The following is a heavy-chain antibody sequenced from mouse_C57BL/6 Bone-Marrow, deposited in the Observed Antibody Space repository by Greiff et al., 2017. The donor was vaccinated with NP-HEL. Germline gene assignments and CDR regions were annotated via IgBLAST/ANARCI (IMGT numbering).Heavy chain of an antibody. Sequence: VKLMESGPGLVQPSQSLSITCTVSGFSLTSYGVHWVRQSPGKGLEWLGVIWSGGSTDYNAAFISRLSISKDNSKSQVFFKMNSLQADDTAIYYCARNKEDGYYYFDYWGQGTTLTVSS. J-gene: IGHJ2*01. CDR3: ARNKEDGYYYFDY. V-gene: IGHV2-2*01. D-gene: IGHD2-3*01. CDR2: IWSGGST. CDR1: GFSLTSYG.